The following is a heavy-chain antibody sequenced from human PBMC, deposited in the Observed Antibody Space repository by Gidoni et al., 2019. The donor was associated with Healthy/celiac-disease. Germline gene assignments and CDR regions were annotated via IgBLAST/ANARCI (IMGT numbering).Heavy chain of an antibody. D-gene: IGHD1-1*01. CDR2: TRNKANSYTT. CDR3: ARVRTTGWFDP. CDR1: GFTFSDHY. J-gene: IGHJ5*02. V-gene: IGHV3-72*01. Sequence: EVQLVESGGGLVQPGGSLRLSCAASGFTFSDHYMDWVRQAPGKGLEWVGRTRNKANSYTTEYAASVKGRFTISRDDSKNSLYLQMNSLKTEDTAVYYCARVRTTGWFDPWGQGTLVTVSS.